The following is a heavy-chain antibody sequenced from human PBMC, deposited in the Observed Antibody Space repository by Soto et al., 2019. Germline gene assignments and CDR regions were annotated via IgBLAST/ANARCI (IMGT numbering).Heavy chain of an antibody. CDR1: GGSIGDNYY. Sequence: QLQLPESGTGLVKPSETLSLTCTVSGGSIGDNYYWGWLRQTPGKGLEWIGNIFRTGDTYFNPSLNRRRPISIDTSKNQFSLKLTSVTAADTAVYYWARLPILQLWRYHVYQWGQGTLVTVSS. V-gene: IGHV4-39*01. J-gene: IGHJ1*01. CDR3: ARLPILQLWRYHVYQ. CDR2: IFRTGDT. D-gene: IGHD5-18*01.